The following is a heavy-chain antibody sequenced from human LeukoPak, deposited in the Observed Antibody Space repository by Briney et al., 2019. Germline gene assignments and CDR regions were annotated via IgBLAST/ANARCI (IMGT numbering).Heavy chain of an antibody. CDR1: GDSISSTIYY. D-gene: IGHD3-10*01. J-gene: IGHJ4*02. CDR2: VYYTGST. CDR3: ASTSLRITMVRGVIGN. Sequence: PSETLSLTCTVSGDSISSTIYYWGWIRQSPGRGLEWLGTVYYTGSTDYNPSLETRVTISVDTSKNQFSLNLRSVTAADTAVYYCASTSLRITMVRGVIGNRGQGTLVTVSS. V-gene: IGHV4-39*07.